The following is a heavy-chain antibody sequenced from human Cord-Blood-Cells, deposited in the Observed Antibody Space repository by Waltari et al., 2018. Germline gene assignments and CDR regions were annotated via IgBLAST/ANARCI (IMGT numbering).Heavy chain of an antibody. D-gene: IGHD6-6*01. Sequence: QVQLQQWGAGLLKPSETLSLTCAVYGGSFSGYYWSWLRQPPGKGLEWIGEINHSGSTNYNPPLKSRVTISVDTSKNQFSLKLSSVTAADTAVYYCARSWGYSSSSYYGMDVWGQGTTVTVSS. CDR1: GGSFSGYY. CDR2: INHSGST. V-gene: IGHV4-34*01. CDR3: ARSWGYSSSSYYGMDV. J-gene: IGHJ6*02.